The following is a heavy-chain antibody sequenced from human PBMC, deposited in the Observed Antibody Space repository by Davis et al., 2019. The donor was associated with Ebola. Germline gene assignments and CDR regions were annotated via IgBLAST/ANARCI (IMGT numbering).Heavy chain of an antibody. J-gene: IGHJ4*02. CDR2: ISYDGSNK. D-gene: IGHD3-9*01. Sequence: GGSLRLSCVASGFNFSSYAMHWVRQAPGKGLEWVAVISYDGSNKYYADSVKGRFTVSRDNSKNTLYLQMNSLRAEDTAVYYCAKVDYDILTGYLPDWGQGTLVTVSS. CDR1: GFNFSSYA. CDR3: AKVDYDILTGYLPD. V-gene: IGHV3-30-3*01.